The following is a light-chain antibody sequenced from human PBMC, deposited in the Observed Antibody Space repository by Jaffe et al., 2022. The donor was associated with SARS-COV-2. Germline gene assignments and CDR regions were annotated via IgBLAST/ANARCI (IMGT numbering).Light chain of an antibody. CDR1: SSNIGSNT. Sequence: QSVLTQPPSASGTPGQRVTISCSGSSSNIGSNTVNWYQQLPGTAPKLLIYSNNQRPSGVPDRFSGSKSGTSASLAISGLQSGDETDYFCAAWDDSLNAWVFGGGTKLTVL. CDR2: SNN. V-gene: IGLV1-44*01. CDR3: AAWDDSLNAWV. J-gene: IGLJ3*02.